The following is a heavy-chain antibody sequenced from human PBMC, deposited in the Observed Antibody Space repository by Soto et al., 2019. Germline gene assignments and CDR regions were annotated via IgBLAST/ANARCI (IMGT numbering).Heavy chain of an antibody. CDR3: ARAGINNYNEYYFDS. D-gene: IGHD4-4*01. V-gene: IGHV3-21*01. J-gene: IGHJ4*02. CDR2: ISGSGNYT. Sequence: SLRLSCAASGFTFSTYSMNWVRQAPGKGLEWVASISGSGNYTHYADFLRGRFTISRDNAKTSLYLQMNSLRAEDTAVYYCARAGINNYNEYYFDSWGQGTVVTVSS. CDR1: GFTFSTYS.